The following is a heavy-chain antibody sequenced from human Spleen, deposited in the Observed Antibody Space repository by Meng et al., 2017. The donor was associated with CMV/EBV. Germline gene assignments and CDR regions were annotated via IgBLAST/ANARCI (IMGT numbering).Heavy chain of an antibody. D-gene: IGHD6-19*01. J-gene: IGHJ4*02. V-gene: IGHV1-69*05. CDR1: FSTDV. CDR3: ARDVAYGSGWYVAFDY. Sequence: FSTDVMSWVRQAPGQGLEWMGGIIPIYGTANYAQKFQGRVTITTDESTSTAYMELSSLTSEDTAVYYCARDVAYGSGWYVAFDYWGQGTLVTVSS. CDR2: IIPIYGTA.